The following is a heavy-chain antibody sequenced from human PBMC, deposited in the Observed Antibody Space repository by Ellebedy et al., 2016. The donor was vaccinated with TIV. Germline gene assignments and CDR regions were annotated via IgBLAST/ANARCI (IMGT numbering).Heavy chain of an antibody. V-gene: IGHV3-30*03. CDR2: ISYDGSNK. CDR1: GFTFSSYG. D-gene: IGHD3-10*01. J-gene: IGHJ4*02. Sequence: GGSLRLXXAASGFTFSSYGMHWVRQAPGKGLEWVAVISYDGSNKYYADSVKGRFTISRDNAKNSLYLQMNSLRDEDTAVYYCARGPYLWMVRGVDHFDYWGQGTLVTVSS. CDR3: ARGPYLWMVRGVDHFDY.